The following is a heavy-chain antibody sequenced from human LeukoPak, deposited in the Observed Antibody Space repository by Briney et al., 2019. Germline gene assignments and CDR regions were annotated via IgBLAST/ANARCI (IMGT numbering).Heavy chain of an antibody. D-gene: IGHD1-7*01. Sequence: SETLSLTCTVSGGSISGYYWSWIRQPPGKGLEWIGEINHSGSTNYNPSLKSRVTISVDTSKNQFSLKLSSVTAADTAVYYCARGNYSTDYWGQGTLVTVSS. CDR1: GGSISGYY. V-gene: IGHV4-34*01. J-gene: IGHJ4*02. CDR3: ARGNYSTDY. CDR2: INHSGST.